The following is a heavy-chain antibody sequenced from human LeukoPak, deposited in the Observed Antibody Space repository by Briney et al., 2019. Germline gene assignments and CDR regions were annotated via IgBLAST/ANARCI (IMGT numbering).Heavy chain of an antibody. CDR3: ASSGGWNYYYYMDV. CDR2: IRYDGSDK. J-gene: IGHJ6*03. D-gene: IGHD6-19*01. CDR1: GFTFSSYA. V-gene: IGHV3-30*02. Sequence: PGGSLRLSCAASGFTFSSYAMHWVRQAPGKGLEWVAFIRYDGSDKYYADSVKGRFTISRDNSKNTLYLQMNSLRAEDTAVYYCASSGGWNYYYYMDVWGKGTTVTVSS.